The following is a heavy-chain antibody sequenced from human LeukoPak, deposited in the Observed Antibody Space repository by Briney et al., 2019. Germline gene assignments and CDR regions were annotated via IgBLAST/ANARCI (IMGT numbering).Heavy chain of an antibody. CDR2: IYYSGST. D-gene: IGHD3-22*01. Sequence: PSETLSLTCAVYGDSFKDYYWSWIRQPPGKGLEWIGYIYYSGSTNYNPSLKSRVTISVDTSKNQFSLKLSSVTAADTAVYYCARSEDYDANWFDPWGQGTLVTVSS. CDR3: ARSEDYDANWFDP. V-gene: IGHV4-59*08. J-gene: IGHJ5*02. CDR1: GDSFKDYY.